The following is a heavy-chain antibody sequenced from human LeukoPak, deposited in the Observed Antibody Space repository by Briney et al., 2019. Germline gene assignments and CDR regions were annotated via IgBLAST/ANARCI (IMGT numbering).Heavy chain of an antibody. CDR3: TTVRPVYNDILTGPFDP. D-gene: IGHD3-9*01. CDR1: GFTFSSSW. CDR2: INGDGSLT. J-gene: IGHJ5*02. Sequence: GGSLRLSCAASGFTFSSSWLHWVRQAPGKGLVWVSRINGDGSLTAYADSVRGRFTVSRDNTKNTLYLQMNSLRTEDTAVHYCTTVRPVYNDILTGPFDPWGQGTLVTVSS. V-gene: IGHV3-74*01.